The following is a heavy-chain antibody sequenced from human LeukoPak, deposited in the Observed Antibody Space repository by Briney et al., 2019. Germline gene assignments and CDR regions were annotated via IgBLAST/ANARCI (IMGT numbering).Heavy chain of an antibody. V-gene: IGHV3-33*01. J-gene: IGHJ3*01. CDR3: AREISLFVNAFDL. CDR1: GFTFSNSG. CDR2: IWYDGSNV. Sequence: SGGSLRLSCAASGFTFSNSGMHWVRQAPGKGLEWVAVIWYDGSNVYYADAVKGRFIISRDNSKNTVHLQMNSLRVEDASVYYCAREISLFVNAFDLWGQGTLVGVSS. D-gene: IGHD3-16*01.